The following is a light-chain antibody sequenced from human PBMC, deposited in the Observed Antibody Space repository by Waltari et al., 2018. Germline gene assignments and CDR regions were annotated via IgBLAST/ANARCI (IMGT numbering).Light chain of an antibody. CDR2: GQN. V-gene: IGLV3-19*01. CDR1: SLRRYY. CDR3: HSRDTISTRV. Sequence: SSELTQDPAVSVALGQTVRITCQGDSLRRYYASWYQQRPGQAPVLVLYGQNNRPSGLPDRFSGSASGNTASLTITGTQAEDEADYYCHSRDTISTRVFGGGTRLTV. J-gene: IGLJ3*02.